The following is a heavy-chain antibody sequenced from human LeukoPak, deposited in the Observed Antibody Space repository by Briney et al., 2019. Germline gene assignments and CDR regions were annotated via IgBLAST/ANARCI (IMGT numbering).Heavy chain of an antibody. CDR3: AKERRRVDTAMVRSYYFEN. D-gene: IGHD5-18*01. V-gene: IGHV3-23*01. CDR2: ITVNGATT. Sequence: GGSLRPACAASGFTFSSSAMSWVRQPPGKGLEWGSSITVNGATTSYSDSVKGRFTISRDNSKNTLSLQMNSLRAEDTAVYFCAKERRRVDTAMVRSYYFENWGQGTLVTVSS. CDR1: GFTFSSSA. J-gene: IGHJ4*02.